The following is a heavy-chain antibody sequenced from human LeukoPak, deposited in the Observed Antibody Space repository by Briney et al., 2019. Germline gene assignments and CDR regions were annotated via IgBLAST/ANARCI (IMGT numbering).Heavy chain of an antibody. V-gene: IGHV1-8*01. CDR2: MNPNSGNT. CDR3: ARGPTRITIFGLVITGLIDY. D-gene: IGHD3-3*01. J-gene: IGHJ4*02. CDR1: GYTFTSYD. Sequence: GASVKVSCKASGYTFTSYDINWVRQATGQGLEWMGWMNPNSGNTGYAQKFQGRVTMTRNTSISTAYMELSSLRSEDTAVYYCARGPTRITIFGLVITGLIDYWGQGTLVTVSS.